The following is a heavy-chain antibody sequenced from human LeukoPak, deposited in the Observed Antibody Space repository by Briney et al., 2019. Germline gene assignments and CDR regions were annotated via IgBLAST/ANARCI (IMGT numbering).Heavy chain of an antibody. CDR1: GFTFSSYS. V-gene: IGHV3-21*04. CDR2: ISSSSSYI. Sequence: PGGSLRLSCAASGFTFSSYSMNWVRQAPGKGLEWVSSISSSSSYIYYADSVKGRFTISRDNAKNSLYLQMNSLRAEDTAVYYCAKWGYYYDSSGYYYVPYFDYWGQGTLVTVSS. CDR3: AKWGYYYDSSGYYYVPYFDY. J-gene: IGHJ4*02. D-gene: IGHD3-22*01.